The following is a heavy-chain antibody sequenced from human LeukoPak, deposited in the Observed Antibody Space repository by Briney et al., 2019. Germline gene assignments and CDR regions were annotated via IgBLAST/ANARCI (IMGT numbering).Heavy chain of an antibody. CDR2: ISYDGSDK. J-gene: IGHJ4*02. Sequence: GGSLRLSCAASGFSFSTYGMHWVRQAPGKGLVWVAFISYDGSDKYYGDSVRGRFTISRDNSKSTLYLQMNRLRAEDTAVYYCAKDNVVATIGEDYWGQGTLVTVSS. D-gene: IGHD5-12*01. CDR1: GFSFSTYG. CDR3: AKDNVVATIGEDY. V-gene: IGHV3-30*18.